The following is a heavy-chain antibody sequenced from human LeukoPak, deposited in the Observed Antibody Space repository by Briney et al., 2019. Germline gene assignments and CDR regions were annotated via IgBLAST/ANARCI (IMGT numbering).Heavy chain of an antibody. CDR3: TTDLSSVAGTFDY. V-gene: IGHV3-15*01. CDR1: GFTFSCAW. J-gene: IGHJ4*02. CDR2: IKSKTDDGTT. D-gene: IGHD6-19*01. Sequence: GGSLRLSCVASGFTFSCAWMSWVRQAPGKGLQWVGRIKSKTDDGTTDYAAPVKGRFTISRDDSQNTLYLQMNNLKIEDTAVYYCTTDLSSVAGTFDYWGQGTQVTVSS.